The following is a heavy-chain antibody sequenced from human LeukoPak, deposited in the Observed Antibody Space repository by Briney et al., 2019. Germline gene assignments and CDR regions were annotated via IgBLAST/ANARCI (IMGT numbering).Heavy chain of an antibody. D-gene: IGHD3-3*01. CDR1: GGSISSYY. J-gene: IGHJ3*02. CDR2: IYYSGST. Sequence: SETLSLTCTVSGGSISSYYWSWIRQPPGKGLEWIGYIYYSGSTNYNPSLKSRVTISVDTSKNQFSLKLSSVTAADTAVYYCARSAYYDFWSGYLWAFDIWGQGTMVTVSS. V-gene: IGHV4-59*01. CDR3: ARSAYYDFWSGYLWAFDI.